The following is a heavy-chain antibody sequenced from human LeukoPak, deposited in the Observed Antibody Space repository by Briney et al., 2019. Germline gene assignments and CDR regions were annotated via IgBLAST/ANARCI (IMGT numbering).Heavy chain of an antibody. CDR2: IYHSGST. V-gene: IGHV4-4*02. J-gene: IGHJ4*02. CDR3: ARSYWTGYHYLTF. CDR1: GGSISSSYW. Sequence: SGTLSLTCAVSGGSISSSYWWTRVRQPPGKGLEWIGEIYHSGSTNYNPSLKSRLTISVDKSKNQFSLKLSSVTAADTAVYYCARSYWTGYHYLTFWGQGTLVTVSS. D-gene: IGHD3/OR15-3a*01.